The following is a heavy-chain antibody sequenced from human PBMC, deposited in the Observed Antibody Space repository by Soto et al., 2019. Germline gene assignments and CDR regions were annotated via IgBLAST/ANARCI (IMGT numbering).Heavy chain of an antibody. D-gene: IGHD6-6*01. CDR3: AKDTSIAARPRWFDP. CDR2: ISGSGGST. V-gene: IGHV3-23*01. CDR1: GFTFSSYA. J-gene: IGHJ5*02. Sequence: GSLRLSCAASGFTFSSYAMSWVRRAPGKGLEWVSAISGSGGSTYYADSVKGRFTISRDNSKNTLYLQMNSLRAEDTAVYYCAKDTSIAARPRWFDPWGQGTLVTVSS.